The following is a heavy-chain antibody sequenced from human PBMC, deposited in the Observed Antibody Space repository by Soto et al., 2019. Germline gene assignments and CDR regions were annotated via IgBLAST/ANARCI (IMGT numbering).Heavy chain of an antibody. D-gene: IGHD2-21*02. J-gene: IGHJ4*02. CDR1: GFTFSKYA. V-gene: IGHV3-23*01. CDR3: AKGDVAGDGLWLVSD. Sequence: DVQLLESGGGLVQPGGSLRLSCVASGFTFSKYAMIWVRQAPGKGQEWVSGITGSGNTIEYADSVKGPFSISRDNSKNPVDLQMNRLRAEATAMYYCAKGDVAGDGLWLVSDWGQGTLVTVS. CDR2: ITGSGNTI.